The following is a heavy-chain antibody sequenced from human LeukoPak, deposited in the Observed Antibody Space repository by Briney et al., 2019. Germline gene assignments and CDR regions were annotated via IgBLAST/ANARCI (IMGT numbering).Heavy chain of an antibody. CDR3: ARLPTIVAPAWTHQPFDP. D-gene: IGHD2-2*01. CDR1: GYTFINYG. J-gene: IGHJ5*02. CDR2: ISPYNGKT. V-gene: IGHV1-18*01. Sequence: GASVKVSCKASGYTFINYGIGWVRQAPGQGLEWMGWISPYNGKTKYAQNLQGRVTMDTSTSTAYMDLRSLTFDATAMYYCARLPTIVAPAWTHQPFDPWGQGTLVIVSS.